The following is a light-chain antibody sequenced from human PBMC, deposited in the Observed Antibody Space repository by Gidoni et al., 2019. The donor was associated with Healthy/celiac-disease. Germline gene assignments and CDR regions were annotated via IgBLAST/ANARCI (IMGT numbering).Light chain of an antibody. CDR2: AAS. V-gene: IGKV1-39*01. CDR1: QSISSY. Sequence: MKMTQSPSPLSASEGDRVTITRRASQSISSYLNWYQQKPGNAPKLLIYAASSLQSGVPSRFSGSGSGTDITLTSSSLQPEDFATYYCQQSYTTPRTFGQGTKVEIK. CDR3: QQSYTTPRT. J-gene: IGKJ1*01.